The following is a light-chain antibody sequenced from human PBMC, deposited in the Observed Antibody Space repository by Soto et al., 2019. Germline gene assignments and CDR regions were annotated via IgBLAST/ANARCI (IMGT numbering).Light chain of an antibody. CDR3: GSWDSSLSAYA. V-gene: IGLV1-51*01. CDR2: DDN. Sequence: QWVLTQPPSVSAAPGQKVTISCSGSSSNIGGNSVSWYQQLPGTAPKLLIYDDNKRPSGIPDRFSGSKSGTSATLGITGFQTGDEADYYCGSWDSSLSAYAFGTGTKVTVL. J-gene: IGLJ1*01. CDR1: SSNIGGNS.